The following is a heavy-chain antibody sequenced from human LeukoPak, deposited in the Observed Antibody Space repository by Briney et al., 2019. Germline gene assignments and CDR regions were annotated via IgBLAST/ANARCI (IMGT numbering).Heavy chain of an antibody. CDR2: IYYSGST. D-gene: IGHD6-13*01. CDR3: ARLQIAAAGKGYFDY. V-gene: IGHV4-59*08. Sequence: SETLSLTCPVSGGSISSYYWSWIRQPPGKGLEWLGYIYYSGSTNYNPSLKSRVTISVDTSKNQFSLKLSSVTAADTAVYYCARLQIAAAGKGYFDYWGQGTLVTVSS. CDR1: GGSISSYY. J-gene: IGHJ4*02.